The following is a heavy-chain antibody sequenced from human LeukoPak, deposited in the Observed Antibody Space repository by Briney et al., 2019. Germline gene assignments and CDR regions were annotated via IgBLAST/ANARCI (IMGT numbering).Heavy chain of an antibody. Sequence: GESLKFSCKGSGYSFTSYWIGWVRQMPGKGLEWMGIIYPDDSDTRYSPSFQGQVTISADKSISTAYLQWSSLKASDTAMYYCARRTYDVLTGTPSSVRKNWFDSWGQGTLVTVSS. J-gene: IGHJ5*01. D-gene: IGHD3/OR15-3a*01. CDR2: IYPDDSDT. CDR3: ARRTYDVLTGTPSSVRKNWFDS. V-gene: IGHV5-51*01. CDR1: GYSFTSYW.